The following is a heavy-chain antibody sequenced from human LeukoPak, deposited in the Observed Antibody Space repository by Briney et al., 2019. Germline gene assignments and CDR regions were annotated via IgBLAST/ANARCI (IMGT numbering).Heavy chain of an antibody. CDR1: GFTFSSYE. CDR3: ARCSGGSCYSNYYYGMDV. J-gene: IGHJ6*04. V-gene: IGHV3-48*03. D-gene: IGHD2-15*01. CDR2: ISSSGSTI. Sequence: GGSLRLSCEASGFTFSSYEMNWVRQAPGKGLEWVSYISSSGSTIYYADSVKGRFTISRDNAKNSLYLQMNSLRAEDTAVYYCARCSGGSCYSNYYYGMDVWGKGTTVTVSS.